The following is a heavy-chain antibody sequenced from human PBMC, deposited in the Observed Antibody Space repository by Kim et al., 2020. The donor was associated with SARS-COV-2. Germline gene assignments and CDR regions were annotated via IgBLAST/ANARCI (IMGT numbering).Heavy chain of an antibody. J-gene: IGHJ4*02. CDR3: AGLITQIDY. CDR1: GGSFSGYY. V-gene: IGHV4-34*01. D-gene: IGHD3-16*01. CDR2: INHSGST. Sequence: SETLSLTCAVYGGSFSGYYWSWIRQPPGKGLEWIGEINHSGSTNYNPSLKSRVTISVDTSKNQFSLKLSSVTAADTAVYYCAGLITQIDYWGQGTLVTVS.